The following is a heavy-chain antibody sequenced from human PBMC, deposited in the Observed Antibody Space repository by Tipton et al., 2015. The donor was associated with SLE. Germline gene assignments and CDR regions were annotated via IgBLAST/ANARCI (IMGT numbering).Heavy chain of an antibody. V-gene: IGHV4-59*01. Sequence: LRLSCAVYGGSFSGYYWSWLRQPPGKGLEWIGYIYSSGTTNYNPSLKSRVTISIDTSKNQFSLKLSSVTAADTAIYYCARASSGYWGQGTLVTVSS. J-gene: IGHJ4*02. CDR3: ARASSGY. CDR2: IYSSGTT. D-gene: IGHD3-22*01. CDR1: GGSFSGYY.